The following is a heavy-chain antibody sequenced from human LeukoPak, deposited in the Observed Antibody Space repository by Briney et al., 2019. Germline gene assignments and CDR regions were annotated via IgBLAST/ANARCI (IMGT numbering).Heavy chain of an antibody. D-gene: IGHD4-17*01. CDR2: ISGSGGST. CDR1: GFTFSSYS. J-gene: IGHJ4*02. V-gene: IGHV3-23*01. Sequence: GGSLKLSCSASGFTFSSYSMSWVRQAPGKGLEWVSAISGSGGSTYYADSVKGRFTISRDNSKNTLYLQMNSLRAEDRAVYYCACGAVTTRPYDYWGQGTLVTVSS. CDR3: ACGAVTTRPYDY.